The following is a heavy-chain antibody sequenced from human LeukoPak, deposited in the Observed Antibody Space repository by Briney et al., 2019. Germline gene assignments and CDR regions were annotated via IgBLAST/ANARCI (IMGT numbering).Heavy chain of an antibody. CDR1: GGSISSGSYY. CDR3: ARDSYYYGSGFDP. J-gene: IGHJ5*02. Sequence: PSETLSLTCTVSGGSISSGSYYWSWIRQPAGKGLEWIGRIYTSGSTNYNPSLKSRVTISIDTSKNQFSLKLSSVTAADTAVYYCARDSYYYGSGFDPWGQGTLVTVSS. D-gene: IGHD3-10*01. V-gene: IGHV4-61*02. CDR2: IYTSGST.